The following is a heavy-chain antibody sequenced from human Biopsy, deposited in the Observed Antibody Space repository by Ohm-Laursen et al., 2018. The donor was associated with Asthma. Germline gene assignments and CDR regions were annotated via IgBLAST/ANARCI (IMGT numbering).Heavy chain of an antibody. V-gene: IGHV3-9*01. CDR2: ISWSSGSI. Sequence: SLRLSCSASGFTFDDYAMHWVRQAPGKGLEWVSGISWSSGSIGYADSVKGRFTISRDNAKNSLYLQMNSLRAEDPALYYCAKGEWELLEANFDYWGQGTLVTVSS. CDR1: GFTFDDYA. D-gene: IGHD1-26*01. J-gene: IGHJ4*02. CDR3: AKGEWELLEANFDY.